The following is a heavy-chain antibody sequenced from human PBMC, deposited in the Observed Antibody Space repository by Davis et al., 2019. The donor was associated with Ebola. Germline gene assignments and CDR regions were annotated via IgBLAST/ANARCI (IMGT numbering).Heavy chain of an antibody. J-gene: IGHJ4*02. CDR1: GFTFSSYA. V-gene: IGHV3-30*04. D-gene: IGHD3-16*01. CDR3: AKSGGLRLGVDY. Sequence: GESLKISCAASGFTFSSYAMHWVRQAPGKGLEWVAVISYDGSNKYYADSVKGRFTISRDNSKNTLYLQMNSLRAEDTAVYYCAKSGGLRLGVDYWGQGTLVTVSS. CDR2: ISYDGSNK.